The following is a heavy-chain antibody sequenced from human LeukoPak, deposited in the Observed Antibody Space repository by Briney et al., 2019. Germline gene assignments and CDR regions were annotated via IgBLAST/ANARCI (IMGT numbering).Heavy chain of an antibody. CDR2: ISSSSSYI. CDR3: ARACQRGLQFMFKRTDLYYFDY. CDR1: GFTFSSYS. Sequence: GGSLRLSCAASGFTFSSYSMNWVRQAPGKGREWVSSISSSSSYIYYADSVKGRFTISRDNAKNSLYLQMNSLRAEDTAVYYSARACQRGLQFMFKRTDLYYFDYWGQGTLVTVSS. D-gene: IGHD5-24*01. V-gene: IGHV3-21*01. J-gene: IGHJ4*02.